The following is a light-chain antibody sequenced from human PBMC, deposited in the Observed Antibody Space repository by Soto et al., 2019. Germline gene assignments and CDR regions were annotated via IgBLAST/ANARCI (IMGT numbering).Light chain of an antibody. Sequence: QSALTQPPSASGSPGQSVTISCTGTSSDVGNYDSVSWYQHHPGKAPQAVIYEVNKRPSGVPDRFSGSKSGNTASLTVSGLQAEDEGDYYCSSYAGSNNYVCGTGTKLTVL. V-gene: IGLV2-8*01. J-gene: IGLJ1*01. CDR2: EVN. CDR1: SSDVGNYDS. CDR3: SSYAGSNNYV.